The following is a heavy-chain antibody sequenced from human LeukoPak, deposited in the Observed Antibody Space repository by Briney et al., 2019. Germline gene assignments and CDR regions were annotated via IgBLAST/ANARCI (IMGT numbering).Heavy chain of an antibody. Sequence: SETLSFTCTVYGGSISSYYWSWIRQPPGKGLEWIGYIYYSGSTNYNPSLKSRVTISVDTSKNQFSLKLSSVTAADTAVYYCARARAAVLPYSGMDVWGQGTTVTVSS. J-gene: IGHJ6*02. CDR1: GGSISSYY. V-gene: IGHV4-59*01. D-gene: IGHD6-13*01. CDR3: ARARAAVLPYSGMDV. CDR2: IYYSGST.